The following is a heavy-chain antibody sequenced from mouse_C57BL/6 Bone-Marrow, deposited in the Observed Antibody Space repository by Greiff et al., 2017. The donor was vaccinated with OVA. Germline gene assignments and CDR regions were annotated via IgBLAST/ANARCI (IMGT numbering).Heavy chain of an antibody. Sequence: QVQLKESGPGLVQPSQSLSITCTVSGFSLTSYGVHWVRQSPGKGLEWLGVIWSGGSTDYNAAFISRLSISKDNSKSQVFCKMNSLQADDTAIYYCARNEGWLLRSDYYAMDYWGQGTSVTVSS. CDR2: IWSGGST. CDR3: ARNEGWLLRSDYYAMDY. V-gene: IGHV2-2*01. D-gene: IGHD2-3*01. J-gene: IGHJ4*01. CDR1: GFSLTSYG.